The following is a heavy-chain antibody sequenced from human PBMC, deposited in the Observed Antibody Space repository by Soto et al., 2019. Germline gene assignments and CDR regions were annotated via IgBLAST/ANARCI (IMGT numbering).Heavy chain of an antibody. CDR2: ISGSGGST. CDR3: AKASAPGGTYFPLWF. J-gene: IGHJ4*02. V-gene: IGHV3-23*01. Sequence: GSLRLSCVASGFTFSSYGMSWVRQAPGKGLEWVSSISGSGGSTYYADSVKGRFTISRDNSKNTLYLQMNSLRAEDTAVYYCAKASAPGGTYFPLWFWGQGTLVTVSS. CDR1: GFTFSSYG. D-gene: IGHD1-26*01.